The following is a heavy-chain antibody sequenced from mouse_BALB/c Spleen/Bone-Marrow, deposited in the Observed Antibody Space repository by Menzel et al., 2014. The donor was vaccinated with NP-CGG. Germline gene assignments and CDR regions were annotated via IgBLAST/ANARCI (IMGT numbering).Heavy chain of an antibody. J-gene: IGHJ4*01. D-gene: IGHD6-1*01. CDR2: IYPGDGDT. Sequence: QVQLQQSGAELVRPGSSVKISCKASGYAFSNYWMNWVKQRPGQGLERIGQIYPGDGDTNYNGKFKGKATLTADKSSSTAYMQLSSLTSEDSAVYFCAGRDDSAYYYAMDYWGQGTSVTVSS. CDR3: AGRDDSAYYYAMDY. CDR1: GYAFSNYW. V-gene: IGHV1-80*01.